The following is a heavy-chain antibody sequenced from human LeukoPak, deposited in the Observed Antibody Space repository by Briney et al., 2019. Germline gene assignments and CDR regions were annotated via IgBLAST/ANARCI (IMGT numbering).Heavy chain of an antibody. V-gene: IGHV3-21*01. CDR3: AGGRSAGATTSADY. J-gene: IGHJ4*01. CDR1: GFTFSSYS. D-gene: IGHD1-26*01. Sequence: GGSLRLSCAASGFTFSSYSMNWVRQAPGKGLEWVSSISSSYSYIYYADSVKGRFTISRDNAKNSLYLQMNSLRAEDTAVYYCAGGRSAGATTSADYWGHGTLVTVSS. CDR2: ISSSYSYI.